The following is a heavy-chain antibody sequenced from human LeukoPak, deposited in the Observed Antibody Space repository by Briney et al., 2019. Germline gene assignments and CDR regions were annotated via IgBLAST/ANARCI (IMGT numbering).Heavy chain of an antibody. J-gene: IGHJ5*02. CDR3: VRDVRSAMVTFGWFDP. Sequence: PGGSLRLSCAASGFTFNSYSMYWVRQAPGKGLEWVSSISSSSRHMFYADSVKGRFSISRDNAKNSLYLQMNSVRAEDTAVYYCVRDVRSAMVTFGWFDPWGQGTLVTVSS. V-gene: IGHV3-21*01. D-gene: IGHD5-18*01. CDR2: ISSSSRHM. CDR1: GFTFNSYS.